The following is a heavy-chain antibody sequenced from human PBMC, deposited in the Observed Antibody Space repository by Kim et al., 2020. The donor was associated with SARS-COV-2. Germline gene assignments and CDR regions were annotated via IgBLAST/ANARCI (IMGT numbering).Heavy chain of an antibody. V-gene: IGHV1-18*01. CDR3: ARPYSSSWNNWFDP. CDR2: ISAYNGNT. CDR1: GYTFTSYG. D-gene: IGHD6-13*01. Sequence: ASVKVSRKASGYTFTSYGISWVRQAPGQGLEWMGWISAYNGNTNYAQKLQGRVTMTTDTSTSTAYMELRSLRSDDTAVYYCARPYSSSWNNWFDPWGQGTLVTVSS. J-gene: IGHJ5*02.